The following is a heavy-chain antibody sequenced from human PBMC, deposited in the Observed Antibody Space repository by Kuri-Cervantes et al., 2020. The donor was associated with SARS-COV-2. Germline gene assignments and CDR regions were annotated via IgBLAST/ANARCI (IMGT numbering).Heavy chain of an antibody. CDR1: GYTFTGHY. V-gene: IGHV1-2*02. CDR2: INPYSGDT. D-gene: IGHD1-26*01. Sequence: ASVKVSCKASGYTFTGHYIHWVRRAPGQGFEWLGWINPYSGDTDYGQKFQGRLTLTRDTSTDTASMEVSSLRSGDTAVYYCARDSSRGGSTIFDSWGQGTLVTVSS. CDR3: ARDSSRGGSTIFDS. J-gene: IGHJ4*02.